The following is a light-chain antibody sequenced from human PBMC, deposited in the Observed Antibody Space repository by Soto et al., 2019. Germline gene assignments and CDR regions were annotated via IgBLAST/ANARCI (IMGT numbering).Light chain of an antibody. J-gene: IGKJ1*01. Sequence: EIVMTQSPATLSVSPGQRATLSCRASQSVSNNLAWYQQKPGQAPRLLIYGTSTRATGIPARFSGSGSGTEFTLTINRLQSEDFAVYYCQQYDNWPLWAFGQGTKVEIK. CDR1: QSVSNN. CDR3: QQYDNWPLWA. CDR2: GTS. V-gene: IGKV3-15*01.